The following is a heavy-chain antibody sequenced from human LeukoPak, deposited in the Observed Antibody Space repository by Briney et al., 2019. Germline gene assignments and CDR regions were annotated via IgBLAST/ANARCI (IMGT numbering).Heavy chain of an antibody. V-gene: IGHV4-39*07. D-gene: IGHD1-26*01. CDR2: MYYRGST. CDR3: ATTTIRLGY. CDR1: GGSISSSSYY. Sequence: SETLSLTCTVSGGSISSSSYYWGWIRQPPGKGLEWIGSMYYRGSTYHNPSLKSRVTISVDTSKNQFSLKLSSVTAADTAVYYCATTTIRLGYWGQGTLVTVSS. J-gene: IGHJ4*02.